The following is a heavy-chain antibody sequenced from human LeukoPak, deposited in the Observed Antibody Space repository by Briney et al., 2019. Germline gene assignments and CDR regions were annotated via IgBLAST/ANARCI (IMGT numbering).Heavy chain of an antibody. CDR2: IHYTANT. J-gene: IGHJ4*02. Sequence: SETLSLTCAVSGASITRTTSFWGWVRQSPGKGLERVATIHYTANTYYIPYLRSRVIIYVDTSKNQFSLNLISMSAADTAVYYCTSYSGFDWQNYCDYWGQGAQVSVSS. D-gene: IGHD5-12*01. V-gene: IGHV4-39*01. CDR1: GASITRTTSF. CDR3: TSYSGFDWQNYCDY.